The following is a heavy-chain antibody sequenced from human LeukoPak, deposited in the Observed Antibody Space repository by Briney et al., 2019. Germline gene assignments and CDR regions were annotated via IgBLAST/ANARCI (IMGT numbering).Heavy chain of an antibody. Sequence: GGSLRLSCAASGFTFSSYAMSWVRQAPGKGLEWVSVISGSGGSSNYADSVKGRFTISRDNSKNTLYLQMNSLRAEDTAVYYCAITPKSSADYWSQGTLVTVSS. CDR2: ISGSGGSS. D-gene: IGHD6-13*01. V-gene: IGHV3-23*01. J-gene: IGHJ4*02. CDR1: GFTFSSYA. CDR3: AITPKSSADY.